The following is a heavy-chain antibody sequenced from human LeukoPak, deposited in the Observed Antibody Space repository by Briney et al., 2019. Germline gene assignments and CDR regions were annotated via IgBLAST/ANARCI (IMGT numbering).Heavy chain of an antibody. V-gene: IGHV2-5*01. CDR3: THRLSTTWYGN. CDR1: GFSLSTSGVG. Sequence: SGPTLVKPTQTLTLTCTFSGFSLSTSGVGVGWIRQPPGKALEWLALIYWNDDKRYSPSLKSRLTITEDTSKNQVVLIMTNMDPVDTATYYCTHRLSTTWYGNWGQGTLVTVSS. J-gene: IGHJ4*02. D-gene: IGHD6-13*01. CDR2: IYWNDDK.